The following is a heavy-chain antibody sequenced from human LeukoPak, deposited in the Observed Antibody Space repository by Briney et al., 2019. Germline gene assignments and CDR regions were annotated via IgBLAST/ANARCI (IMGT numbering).Heavy chain of an antibody. Sequence: GESLKISCKGSGYSFTNYWIGWVRQMPGKGLEWMGIIYPGDSDIRYNPSFQGQVTISADKSISTAYLQWSSLKASDTAMYYCARQAWGVVGKGAFDYWGQGTLVTVSS. J-gene: IGHJ4*02. CDR3: ARQAWGVVGKGAFDY. CDR1: GYSFTNYW. V-gene: IGHV5-51*01. D-gene: IGHD3-22*01. CDR2: IYPGDSDI.